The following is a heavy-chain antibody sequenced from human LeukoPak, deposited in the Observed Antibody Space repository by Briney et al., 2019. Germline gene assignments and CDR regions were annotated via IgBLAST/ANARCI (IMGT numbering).Heavy chain of an antibody. V-gene: IGHV3-30*02. J-gene: IGHJ4*02. CDR3: ARASTVQLEPFPPY. CDR1: GFTFSSYG. CDR2: IRYDGSNK. Sequence: GGSLRLSCAASGFTFSSYGMHWVRQAPGKGLERVAFIRYDGSNKYYADSVKGRFTISRDNSKNTLYLQMNSLRAEDTAVYYCARASTVQLEPFPPYWGQGTLVTVSS. D-gene: IGHD1-1*01.